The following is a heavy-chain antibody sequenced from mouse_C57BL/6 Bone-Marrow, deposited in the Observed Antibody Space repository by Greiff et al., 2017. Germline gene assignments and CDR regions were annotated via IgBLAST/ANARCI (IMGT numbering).Heavy chain of an antibody. CDR2: IDPANGTT. Sequence: VQLKQSVAELVRPGASVKLSCTASGFNIKNTYMHWVKQRPEQGLEWIGRIDPANGTTKYAPKFQGQATITADTSSNTAYLQLSRLTSEDTAMYYCAWLFTTVVAPGYFDVWGTGTPVTVSS. V-gene: IGHV14-3*01. D-gene: IGHD1-1*01. CDR1: GFNIKNTY. J-gene: IGHJ1*03. CDR3: AWLFTTVVAPGYFDV.